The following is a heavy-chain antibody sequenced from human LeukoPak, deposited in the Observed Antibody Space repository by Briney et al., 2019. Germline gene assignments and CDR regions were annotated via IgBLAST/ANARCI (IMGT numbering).Heavy chain of an antibody. Sequence: ASVKVSCKASGYTFTSYYMHWVRQAPGQGLEWMGIINPSGGSTSYAQKFQGRVTMTTDTSTSTAYMELRSLRSDDTAVYYCARDVNYYDSSGYYPGGYWGQGTLVTVSS. J-gene: IGHJ4*02. CDR2: INPSGGST. CDR1: GYTFTSYY. V-gene: IGHV1-46*01. D-gene: IGHD3-22*01. CDR3: ARDVNYYDSSGYYPGGY.